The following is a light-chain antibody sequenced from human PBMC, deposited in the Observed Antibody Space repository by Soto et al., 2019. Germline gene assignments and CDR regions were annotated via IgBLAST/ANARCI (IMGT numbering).Light chain of an antibody. CDR3: HQYGKSPRT. J-gene: IGKJ1*01. CDR2: GAF. V-gene: IGKV3-20*01. Sequence: DILVTQAPGTLSLSPGERLTRCWMASQIDTSDYLAWYHQAPGQAPRLLIYGAFNSATGISDRFSGSGSGTDFTLSISKLEPGDFGVYFCHQYGKSPRTFGQGTKVDSK. CDR1: QIDTSDY.